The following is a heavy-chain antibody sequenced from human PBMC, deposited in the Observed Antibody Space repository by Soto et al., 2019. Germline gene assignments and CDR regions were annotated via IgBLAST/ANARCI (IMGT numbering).Heavy chain of an antibody. Sequence: QVQLQQWGAGLLKPSETLSLTCAVYGGSFSGYYWSWIRQPPGKGLEWIGEINHSGSTNYNPSLKSRVTISVDTSKNQFSLKLSSVTAADTAVYYCARVVLAVAGSYGMDVWGQGTTVTVSS. CDR2: INHSGST. D-gene: IGHD6-19*01. V-gene: IGHV4-34*01. J-gene: IGHJ6*02. CDR1: GGSFSGYY. CDR3: ARVVLAVAGSYGMDV.